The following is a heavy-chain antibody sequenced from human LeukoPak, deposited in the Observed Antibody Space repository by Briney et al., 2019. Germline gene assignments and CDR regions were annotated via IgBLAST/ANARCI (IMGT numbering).Heavy chain of an antibody. V-gene: IGHV3-23*01. D-gene: IGHD3-22*01. J-gene: IGHJ4*02. CDR1: GFTFSSYA. CDR2: ISGSGGRT. Sequence: QPGGSLRLSCAASGFTFSSYAMSWVRQAPGKGLEWVSAISGSGGRTYYAGSVKGRFTISRDNSKNTLYLQMNSLRAEDTAVYYCAKGNTMIVVVIHFDYWGQGTLVTVSS. CDR3: AKGNTMIVVVIHFDY.